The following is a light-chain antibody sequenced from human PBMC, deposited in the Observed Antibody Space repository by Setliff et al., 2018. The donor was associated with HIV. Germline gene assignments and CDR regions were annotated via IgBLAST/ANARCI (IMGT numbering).Light chain of an antibody. CDR3: TSYTSSATEV. V-gene: IGLV2-14*03. Sequence: QSVLTQPASVSGSPGQSITFSCTGASSDIGAYNFVSWYQQYPGKAPKLMIYDVYKRPSGVSDRFSGSKSGNTASLTISGLQAEDEADYYCTSYTSSATEVFGTGTKVTVL. J-gene: IGLJ1*01. CDR1: SSDIGAYNF. CDR2: DVY.